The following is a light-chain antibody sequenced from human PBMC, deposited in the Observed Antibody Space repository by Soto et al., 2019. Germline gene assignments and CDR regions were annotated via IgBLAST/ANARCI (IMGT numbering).Light chain of an antibody. J-gene: IGLJ1*01. CDR3: CSFAGTGTFGVYV. Sequence: QSALAQPASVSGSPGQSVTISCTGTTSDVGSYHLVSWYQQHPGKAPKLMIYEGTKRPSGVSNRFSGSKSGITASLTISGLQPEDEADYYCCSFAGTGTFGVYVFGTGTKLTVL. V-gene: IGLV2-23*03. CDR1: TSDVGSYHL. CDR2: EGT.